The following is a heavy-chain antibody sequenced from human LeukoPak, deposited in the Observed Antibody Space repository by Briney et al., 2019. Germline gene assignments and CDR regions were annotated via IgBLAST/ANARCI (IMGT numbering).Heavy chain of an antibody. CDR1: GVSISSYY. V-gene: IGHV4-59*01. CDR2: IYYTGTA. D-gene: IGHD6-19*01. CDR3: ALDSSGWSDDSFDI. Sequence: PSETLSLTCTVSGVSISSYYWSWIRQPPGKGLEWIGYIYYTGTANYNPSLETRVTMSVDTSKNQFSLNVNSVTAADTAVYYCALDSSGWSDDSFDIWGHGTMVTVSS. J-gene: IGHJ3*02.